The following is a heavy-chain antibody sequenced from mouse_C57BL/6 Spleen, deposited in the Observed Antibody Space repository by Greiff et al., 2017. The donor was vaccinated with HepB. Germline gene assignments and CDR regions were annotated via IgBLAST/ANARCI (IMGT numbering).Heavy chain of an antibody. D-gene: IGHD2-4*01. CDR1: GFTFSSYA. CDR3: ARDEGDYDDWYFDV. J-gene: IGHJ1*03. Sequence: EVQGVVSGGGLVKPGGSLKLSCAASGFTFSSYAMSWVRQTPEKRLAWVATISDGGSYTYYPDNGKGRFTIFRDNAKNNLYLQMSHLKSEDTAMYYCARDEGDYDDWYFDVWGTGTTVTVSS. V-gene: IGHV5-4*01. CDR2: ISDGGSYT.